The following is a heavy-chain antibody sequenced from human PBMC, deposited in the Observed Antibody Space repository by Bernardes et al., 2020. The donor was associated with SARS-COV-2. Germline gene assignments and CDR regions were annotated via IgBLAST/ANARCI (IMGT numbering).Heavy chain of an antibody. Sequence: GGSLRLSCAASGFTFSSHWMHWVRQAPGKGLVWVSRTSGDGTTTPCADSVKGRFTISRDNSKNTLYLQMNSLRAEDTAVYFCARDRYGANDYWGQGTLVTVSS. V-gene: IGHV3-74*01. J-gene: IGHJ4*02. CDR2: TSGDGTTT. CDR3: ARDRYGANDY. CDR1: GFTFSSHW. D-gene: IGHD4-17*01.